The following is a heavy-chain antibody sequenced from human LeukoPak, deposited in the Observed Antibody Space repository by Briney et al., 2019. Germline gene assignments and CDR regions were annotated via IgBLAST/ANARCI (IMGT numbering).Heavy chain of an antibody. Sequence: SETLSLTCTVSGGSISSSSYYWGWIRQPPGKGLEWIGSICYSGSTYYNPSLKSRVTISVDTSKNQFSLKLSSVTAADTAVYYCATLVPDTAMVTNYYYYGMDVWGQGTTVTVSS. V-gene: IGHV4-39*01. CDR2: ICYSGST. CDR3: ATLVPDTAMVTNYYYYGMDV. CDR1: GGSISSSSYY. J-gene: IGHJ6*02. D-gene: IGHD5-18*01.